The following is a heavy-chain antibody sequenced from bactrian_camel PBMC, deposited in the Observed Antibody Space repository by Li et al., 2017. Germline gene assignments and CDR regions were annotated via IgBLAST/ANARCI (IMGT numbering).Heavy chain of an antibody. V-gene: IGHV3S53*01. CDR3: AAWYDVVLSDSAGDDVF. D-gene: IGHD4*01. Sequence: HVQLVESGGGSVQAGGSLRLSCAASIYTSNLYCMAWFRQAPGKEREPVASIDSDGNTNYADSVKGRFAISKDTAKNTLYLQMNNLKFEDTGMYYCAAWYDVVLSDSAGDDVFWGQGTQVTVS. CDR2: IDSDGNT. CDR1: IYTSNLYC. J-gene: IGHJ4*01.